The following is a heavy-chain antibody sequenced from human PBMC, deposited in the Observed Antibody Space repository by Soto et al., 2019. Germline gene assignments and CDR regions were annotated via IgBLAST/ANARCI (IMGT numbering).Heavy chain of an antibody. D-gene: IGHD3-3*01. CDR3: ARIDFWSGYWG. V-gene: IGHV4-59*01. CDR2: IYYSGST. J-gene: IGHJ4*02. CDR1: GGSISSYY. Sequence: QVQLQESGPGLVKPSETLSLTCTVSGGSISSYYCSWIRQPPGKGLEWIGYIYYSGSTNYNPSLKSRVTISVDTSKNQFSLKLSSVTAADTAVYYCARIDFWSGYWGWGQGTLVTVSS.